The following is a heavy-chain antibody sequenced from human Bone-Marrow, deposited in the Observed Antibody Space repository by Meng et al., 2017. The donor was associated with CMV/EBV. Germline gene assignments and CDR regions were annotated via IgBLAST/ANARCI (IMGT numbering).Heavy chain of an antibody. Sequence: SVKVSCKASGSTFSTYAISWVRQAPGQGPEWMGGIILILGFANYAQKFQGRVTITADRSTSTVYMELSSLTSEDTAVYYCAKETRGQQLVLGSWFAPWGQGHLVTVSS. V-gene: IGHV1-69*10. CDR1: GSTFSTYA. CDR3: AKETRGQQLVLGSWFAP. D-gene: IGHD6-13*01. CDR2: IILILGFA. J-gene: IGHJ5*02.